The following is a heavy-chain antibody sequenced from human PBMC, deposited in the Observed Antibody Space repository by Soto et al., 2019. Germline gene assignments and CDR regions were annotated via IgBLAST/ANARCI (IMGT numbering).Heavy chain of an antibody. CDR1: GYTFTSYA. Sequence: QVQLVQSGAEVKKPGASVKVSCKTSGYTFTSYAIHWVRQAPGQRLEWMGWIIAGNGNTQYSQKFPGRVTISSDTSASYMELSSLRSEDTAVYYCARSSVRRFIVIVPARGYFDYWGQGTLVTVSS. CDR3: ARSSVRRFIVIVPARGYFDY. CDR2: IIAGNGNT. D-gene: IGHD2-2*01. V-gene: IGHV1-3*01. J-gene: IGHJ4*02.